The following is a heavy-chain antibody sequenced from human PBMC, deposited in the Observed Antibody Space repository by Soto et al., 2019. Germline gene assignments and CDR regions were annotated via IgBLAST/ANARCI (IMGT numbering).Heavy chain of an antibody. J-gene: IGHJ4*02. Sequence: AGPGGAFYQSGGYWDHRTPDEGLDWVAVISYDGSLNFYGDSVKGRFTISRDNSKNTLYLQMNSLRTADTAVYYCAKDQGLRSRHGYTPDYWGQGPLALGSS. D-gene: IGHD2-2*01. CDR2: ISYDGSLN. CDR3: AKDQGLRSRHGYTPDY. V-gene: IGHV3-30*18. CDR1: GGAFYQSG.